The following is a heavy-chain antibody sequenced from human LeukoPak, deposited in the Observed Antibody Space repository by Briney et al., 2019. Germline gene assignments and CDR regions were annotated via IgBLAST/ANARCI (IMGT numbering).Heavy chain of an antibody. J-gene: IGHJ4*02. V-gene: IGHV1-69*13. CDR3: ARVSWELLNPIYYFDY. CDR2: IIPIFGTA. D-gene: IGHD1-26*01. Sequence: SVKVSCKASGGTFSSYAISWVRQAPGQGLEWMGGIIPIFGTANYAQKFQGRVTITADGSTSTAYMELSSLRSEDTAVYYCARVSWELLNPIYYFDYWGQGTLVTVSS. CDR1: GGTFSSYA.